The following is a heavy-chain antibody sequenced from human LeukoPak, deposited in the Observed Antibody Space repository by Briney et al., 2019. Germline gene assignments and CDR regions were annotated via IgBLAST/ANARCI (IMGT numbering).Heavy chain of an antibody. J-gene: IGHJ4*02. CDR3: ARDPDSSGYSMNNDY. Sequence: ASVKVSCKASGGTFSSYAISWVRQAPGQGLEWMGGIIPIFGTANYAQKFQGRVTITADESTSTAYMELSSLRSEDTAVYYCARDPDSSGYSMNNDYWGQGTLVTVPS. CDR1: GGTFSSYA. CDR2: IIPIFGTA. V-gene: IGHV1-69*13. D-gene: IGHD3-22*01.